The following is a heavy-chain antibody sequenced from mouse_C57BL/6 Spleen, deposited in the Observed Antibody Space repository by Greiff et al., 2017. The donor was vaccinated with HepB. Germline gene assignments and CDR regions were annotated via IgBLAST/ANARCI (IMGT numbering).Heavy chain of an antibody. Sequence: QVHVKQPGAELVRPGSSVKLSCKASGYTFTSYWMDWVKQRPGQGLEWIGNIYPSDSETHYNQKFKDKATLTVDKSSSTAYMQLSSLTSEDSAVYYCARGLGRAWFAYWGQGTLVTVSA. V-gene: IGHV1-61*01. CDR3: ARGLGRAWFAY. CDR1: GYTFTSYW. CDR2: IYPSDSET. J-gene: IGHJ3*01. D-gene: IGHD4-1*01.